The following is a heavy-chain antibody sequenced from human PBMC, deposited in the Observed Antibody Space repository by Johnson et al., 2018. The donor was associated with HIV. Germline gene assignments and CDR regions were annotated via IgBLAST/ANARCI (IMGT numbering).Heavy chain of an antibody. CDR3: AREEGVGDDYGGKSAFDI. CDR2: ISYDGSNK. CDR1: GFTFSSYA. V-gene: IGHV3-30-3*01. D-gene: IGHD4-23*01. J-gene: IGHJ3*02. Sequence: QVQLVESGGGLIQPGGSLRLSCAASGFTFSSYAMHWVRQAPGKGLEWVAVISYDGSNKYYADSVKGRFTISRDNSKNTLYLQMNSRRAEDTAVYYCAREEGVGDDYGGKSAFDIWGQGTMVTVSS.